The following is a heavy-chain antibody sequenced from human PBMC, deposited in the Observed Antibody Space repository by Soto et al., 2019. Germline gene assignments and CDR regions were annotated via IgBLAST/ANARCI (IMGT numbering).Heavy chain of an antibody. D-gene: IGHD3-10*01. J-gene: IGHJ6*03. Sequence: VSGPTLVNPTQTLTLTCTFSGFSLSTSGMCVSWIRQPPGKALEWLARIDWDDDKYYSTSLKTRLTISKDTSKNQVVLTMTNMDPVDTATYYCARIARIYYGSGAPGRNYYYYMDVWGKGTTVTVSS. CDR3: ARIARIYYGSGAPGRNYYYYMDV. CDR1: GFSLSTSGMC. CDR2: IDWDDDK. V-gene: IGHV2-70*11.